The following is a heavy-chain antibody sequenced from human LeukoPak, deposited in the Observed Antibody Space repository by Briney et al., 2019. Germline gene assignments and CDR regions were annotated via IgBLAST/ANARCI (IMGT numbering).Heavy chain of an antibody. J-gene: IGHJ4*02. V-gene: IGHV1-2*02. CDR3: ARAVGHGGGVYYFDY. D-gene: IGHD3-16*01. CDR1: GYTFTGYY. Sequence: GASVKVSCKASGYTFTGYYMHWVRQAPGQGLEWMGWINPNSGGTNYAQKFQGRVTMTRDTSISTAYMELSRLRSDDTAVYYCARAVGHGGGVYYFDYWGQGTLVTVSS. CDR2: INPNSGGT.